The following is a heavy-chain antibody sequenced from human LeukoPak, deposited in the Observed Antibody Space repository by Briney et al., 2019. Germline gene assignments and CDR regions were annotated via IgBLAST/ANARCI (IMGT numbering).Heavy chain of an antibody. CDR1: GYTFTSYG. V-gene: IGHV1-18*01. D-gene: IGHD2-21*02. Sequence: ASVKVSCKASGYTFTSYGISWVRQAPGQGLEWMGWISAYNGNTNYAQKLQGRVTMTTDTSTSTAYMELRSLRSDDTAVYYCARGAYCGGDCYSWVDYWGQGTLVTVSS. J-gene: IGHJ4*02. CDR3: ARGAYCGGDCYSWVDY. CDR2: ISAYNGNT.